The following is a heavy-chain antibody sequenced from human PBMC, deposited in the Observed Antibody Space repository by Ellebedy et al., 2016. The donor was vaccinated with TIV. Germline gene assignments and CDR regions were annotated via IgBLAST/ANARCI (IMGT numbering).Heavy chain of an antibody. J-gene: IGHJ5*02. CDR3: ASSYCSSTSCLIYWFDP. CDR2: IIPIFGTA. D-gene: IGHD2-2*01. V-gene: IGHV1-69*13. CDR1: GGTFSSYA. Sequence: SVKVSCXASGGTFSSYAISWVRQAPGQGLEWMGGIIPIFGTANYAQKFQGRVTITADESTSTAYMELSSLRSEDTAVYYCASSYCSSTSCLIYWFDPWGQGTLVTVSS.